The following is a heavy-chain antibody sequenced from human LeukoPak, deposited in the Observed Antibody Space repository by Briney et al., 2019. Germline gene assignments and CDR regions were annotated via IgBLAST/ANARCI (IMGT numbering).Heavy chain of an antibody. J-gene: IGHJ3*01. CDR1: GFTFSTYW. V-gene: IGHV3-74*01. CDR2: INSDGTST. Sequence: PGGSLRLSCAASGFTFSTYWMHWVRQAPGKGLVWVSRINSDGTSTNYADSVKGRFTISRDDPKNTLYLQMNSLKTEDTGVYYCTTNPYSSSWLAGAFAVWGQGTVVSVSS. CDR3: TTNPYSSSWLAGAFAV. D-gene: IGHD6-13*01.